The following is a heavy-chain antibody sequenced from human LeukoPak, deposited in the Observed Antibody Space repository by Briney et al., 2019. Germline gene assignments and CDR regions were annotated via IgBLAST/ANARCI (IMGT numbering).Heavy chain of an antibody. D-gene: IGHD3-10*01. J-gene: IGHJ6*02. CDR2: ISSSGSTI. CDR3: ARDRAMVRGVRLYYYYGMDV. V-gene: IGHV3-11*01. CDR1: GFTFSDYY. Sequence: GGSLRLSCAASGFTFSDYYMSWIRQAPGKGLEWVSYISSSGSTIYYADSVKGRFTISRDNAKNSLYLQMNGLRAEDTAVYYCARDRAMVRGVRLYYYYGMDVWGQGTTVTVSS.